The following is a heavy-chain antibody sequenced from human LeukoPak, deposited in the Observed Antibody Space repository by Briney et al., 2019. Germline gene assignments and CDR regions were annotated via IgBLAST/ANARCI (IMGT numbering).Heavy chain of an antibody. CDR1: GFTFSSYS. D-gene: IGHD2-15*01. J-gene: IGHJ4*02. CDR3: ARDVVVAATPFDY. CDR2: ISSSSSYI. Sequence: GGSLRLSCAASGFTFSSYSMNWVRQAPGKGLEWVSSISSSSSYIYYADSVKGRFTISRDNAKNSLYLQMNSLRAEDTAVYYCARDVVVAATPFDYWGQGTLVTVSS. V-gene: IGHV3-21*01.